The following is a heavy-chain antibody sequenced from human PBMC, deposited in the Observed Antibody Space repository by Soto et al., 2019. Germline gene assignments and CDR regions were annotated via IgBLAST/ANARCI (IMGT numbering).Heavy chain of an antibody. D-gene: IGHD6-19*01. CDR3: VQTTGWPGFDF. CDR2: IYGGGTT. CDR1: GFTVSSKY. Sequence: EVQLVESGGGLIQPGGSLRLSCAASGFTVSSKYMTWVRQAPGKGLEWVSVIYGGGTTYYADSVKGRFTISRDNSKNMLYLQANSLRAEDTAVYYCVQTTGWPGFDFWGQGTLVTVSS. V-gene: IGHV3-53*01. J-gene: IGHJ4*02.